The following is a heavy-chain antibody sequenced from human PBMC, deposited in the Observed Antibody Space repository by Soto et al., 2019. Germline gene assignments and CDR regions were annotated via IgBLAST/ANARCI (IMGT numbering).Heavy chain of an antibody. V-gene: IGHV3-11*01. Sequence: GGSLRLSCAASGFTFSDYYMSWVRQAPGKGVEWLAYISSSGSIIKFADSVKGRFTISRDNAKRSLFLQMNSLRAEDTAVYYCARQGTTLGVGMDWYLDLWGRGTLVTVSS. J-gene: IGHJ2*01. CDR3: ARQGTTLGVGMDWYLDL. D-gene: IGHD3-3*01. CDR2: ISSSGSII. CDR1: GFTFSDYY.